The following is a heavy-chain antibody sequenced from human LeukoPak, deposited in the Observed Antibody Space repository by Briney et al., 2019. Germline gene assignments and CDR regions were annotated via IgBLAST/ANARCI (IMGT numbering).Heavy chain of an antibody. CDR1: GFTFSSYA. Sequence: GRSLRLSCAASGFTFSSYAMHWVRQAPGKGLEWVAVISYDGSNKYYADSVKGRFTISRDNSKNTLYLQMNSLRAEDTAVYYCAKTLYYYDTSYWGQGTLVTVSS. CDR3: AKTLYYYDTSY. J-gene: IGHJ4*02. CDR2: ISYDGSNK. D-gene: IGHD3-22*01. V-gene: IGHV3-30-3*02.